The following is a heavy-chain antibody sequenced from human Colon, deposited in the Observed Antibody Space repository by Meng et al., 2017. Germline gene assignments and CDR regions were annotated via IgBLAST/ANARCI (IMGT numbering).Heavy chain of an antibody. CDR2: INHSGST. J-gene: IGHJ5*02. Sequence: QVQLHQWVAGLLKPSESLSLTGAVYGGSFSGYYWSWIRQPPGKGLEWIGEINHSGSTNYNPSLKSRVTISVDTSKNQFSLKLSSVTAADTAVYYCARGRYSGYLPWGQGTLVTVSS. D-gene: IGHD5-12*01. V-gene: IGHV4-34*01. CDR1: GGSFSGYY. CDR3: ARGRYSGYLP.